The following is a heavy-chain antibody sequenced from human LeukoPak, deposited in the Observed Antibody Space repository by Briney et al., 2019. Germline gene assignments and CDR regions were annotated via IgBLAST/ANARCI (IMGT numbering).Heavy chain of an antibody. V-gene: IGHV1-2*02. Sequence: ASVKVSCKASGYTFTGYYMHWVRQAPGQGLGWMGWINPNSGGTNYAQKFQGRVTMTRDTSISTAYMELSRLRSDDTAVYYCARGGVIITSYNWFDPWGQGTLVTVSS. CDR3: ARGGVIITSYNWFDP. J-gene: IGHJ5*02. CDR2: INPNSGGT. CDR1: GYTFTGYY. D-gene: IGHD3-10*01.